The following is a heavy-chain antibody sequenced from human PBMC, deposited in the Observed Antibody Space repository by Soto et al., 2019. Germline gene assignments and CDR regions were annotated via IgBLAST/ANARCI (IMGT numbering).Heavy chain of an antibody. V-gene: IGHV3-23*01. J-gene: IGHJ6*02. CDR2: ISGSGGST. CDR1: GFTFSSYA. CDR3: AKEGTTGDFWSGQYYYYGMDV. D-gene: IGHD3-3*01. Sequence: GGSLRLSCAASGFTFSSYAMSWVRQAPGKGLEWVSAISGSGGSTYYADSVKGRFTISRDNSKNTLYLQMNSLRAEDTAVYYCAKEGTTGDFWSGQYYYYGMDVWGQGTTVTVSS.